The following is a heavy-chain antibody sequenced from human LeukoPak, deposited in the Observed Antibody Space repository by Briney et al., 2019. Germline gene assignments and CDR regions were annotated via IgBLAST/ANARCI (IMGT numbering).Heavy chain of an antibody. CDR3: ARQSILDY. V-gene: IGHV3-48*01. D-gene: IGHD3-3*01. CDR2: ISSSSSTI. J-gene: IGHJ4*02. Sequence: GGSLRLSCAASGFTFSSYSMSWVRQAPGKGLEWVSYISSSSSTIYYADSVKGRFTISRDNAKNSLYLQMNSLRAEDTAVYYCARQSILDYWGQGTLVTVSS. CDR1: GFTFSSYS.